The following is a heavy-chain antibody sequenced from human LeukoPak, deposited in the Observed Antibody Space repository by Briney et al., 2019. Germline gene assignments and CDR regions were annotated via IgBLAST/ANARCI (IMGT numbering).Heavy chain of an antibody. Sequence: PGASVKVSCKASGYSFTSNYIHWVRQAPGQGLEWMGMIYPRDGSTSYAQRFQGRVTITADESTSTAYMELSSLRSEDTAVYYCARSAGATTSDWYYYYGMDVWGQGTTVIVSS. J-gene: IGHJ6*02. V-gene: IGHV1-46*01. CDR2: IYPRDGST. CDR1: GYSFTSNY. CDR3: ARSAGATTSDWYYYYGMDV. D-gene: IGHD1-26*01.